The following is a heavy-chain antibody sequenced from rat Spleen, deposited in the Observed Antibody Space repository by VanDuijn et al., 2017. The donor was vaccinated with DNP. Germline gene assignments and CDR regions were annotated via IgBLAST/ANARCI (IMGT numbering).Heavy chain of an antibody. Sequence: EVQLQESGPGLVKPSQSLSLTCSVTGYSITSNYWGWVRKFPGNKLEYIGHISFSGGTNYNQSLKSQISITRDTSKNQFFLHLDSVTTEDTATYYCARWVWYFDYWGQGVMVTVSS. CDR3: ARWVWYFDY. J-gene: IGHJ2*01. CDR2: ISFSGGT. V-gene: IGHV3-1*01. CDR1: GYSITSNY.